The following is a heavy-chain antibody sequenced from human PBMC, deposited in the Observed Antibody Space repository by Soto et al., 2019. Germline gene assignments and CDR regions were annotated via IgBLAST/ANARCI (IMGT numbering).Heavy chain of an antibody. J-gene: IGHJ4*02. D-gene: IGHD2-15*01. CDR1: GYTFTSYG. CDR2: ISAYNGNT. Sequence: ASVKVSCKASGYTFTSYGISWVRQAPGQGLEWMGWISAYNGNTNYVQMFQGRRTTTRTTAISTAYMVRSRLRSEDTAVYYGASAVGGSRVNFDYWGQGTLVTVSS. CDR3: ASAVGGSRVNFDY. V-gene: IGHV1-18*01.